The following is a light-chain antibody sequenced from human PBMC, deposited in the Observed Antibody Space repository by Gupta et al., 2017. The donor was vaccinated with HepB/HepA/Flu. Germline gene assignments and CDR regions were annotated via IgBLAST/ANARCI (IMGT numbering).Light chain of an antibody. CDR1: QSLLHSNGYNY. Sequence: DIVMTQSSLSLPVTPGEPASISCRSSQSLLHSNGYNYLDWYLQKPGQSPQLLIYLGSNRASGVPDRFSGSGSGTDFTLKISRVEAEDVGVYYCMQALQTPLFTFGPGTKVEIK. V-gene: IGKV2-28*01. CDR3: MQALQTPLFT. CDR2: LGS. J-gene: IGKJ3*01.